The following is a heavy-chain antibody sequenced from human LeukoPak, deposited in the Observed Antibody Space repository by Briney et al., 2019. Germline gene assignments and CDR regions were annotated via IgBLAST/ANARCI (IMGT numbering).Heavy chain of an antibody. CDR2: INPSGGST. CDR1: GYTFTRYY. Sequence: ASVKVSCKASGYTFTRYYMHWVRQAPGQGLEWMGIINPSGGSTSYAQKFQGIVTMTRDTSTSTVYMELNSLRSEDTAVYYCAKGYCSGGTCYSYDYWGQGTLVTVSS. CDR3: AKGYCSGGTCYSYDY. V-gene: IGHV1-46*01. D-gene: IGHD2-15*01. J-gene: IGHJ4*02.